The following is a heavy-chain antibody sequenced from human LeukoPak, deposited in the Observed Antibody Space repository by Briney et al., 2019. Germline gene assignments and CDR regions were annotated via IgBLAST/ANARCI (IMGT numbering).Heavy chain of an antibody. J-gene: IGHJ4*02. CDR2: IWYDGSNK. V-gene: IGHV3-33*01. CDR3: ARDPDMTD. CDR1: GFTFSSYV. Sequence: GGSLRLSCGASGFTFSSYVMHWVRQAPGKGLEWVAVIWYDGSNKYYADSVKGRFTTSRDNSKNTLFLQMNSLRAEDTAVYYCARDPDMTDWGQGTLVTVSS. D-gene: IGHD2-21*02.